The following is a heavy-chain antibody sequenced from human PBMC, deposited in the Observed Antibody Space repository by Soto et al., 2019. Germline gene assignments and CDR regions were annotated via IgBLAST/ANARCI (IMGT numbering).Heavy chain of an antibody. V-gene: IGHV3-23*01. D-gene: IGHD2-8*01. Sequence: EVQLLESGGGLVQPGGSLRLSCAASGFTFSTYAMSWVRQAPGKGLEWVSTITTSGGNTYYADSVQGRFTISRDNSKNTPDLKMNSLRAEDTAVYYCAGRYCTNGVCYTNYYYYIDVWGKGTTVTVSS. CDR3: AGRYCTNGVCYTNYYYYIDV. CDR1: GFTFSTYA. J-gene: IGHJ6*03. CDR2: ITTSGGNT.